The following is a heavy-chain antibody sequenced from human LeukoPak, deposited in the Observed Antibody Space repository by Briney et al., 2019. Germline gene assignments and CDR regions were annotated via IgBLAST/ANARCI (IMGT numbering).Heavy chain of an antibody. Sequence: GSLRLSCAASGFTFSSYAMHWVRQAPGKGLEWVAPISYDGSNKYYADSVKGRFTISRDNSKNTLYLQMNSLRAEDTAVYYCARASGQLVKSDFDYWGQGTLVTVSS. CDR1: GFTFSSYA. J-gene: IGHJ4*02. CDR2: ISYDGSNK. V-gene: IGHV3-30*04. D-gene: IGHD6-13*01. CDR3: ARASGQLVKSDFDY.